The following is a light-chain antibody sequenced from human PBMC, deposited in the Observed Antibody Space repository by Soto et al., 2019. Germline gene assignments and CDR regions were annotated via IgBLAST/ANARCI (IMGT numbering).Light chain of an antibody. CDR1: QSISSW. J-gene: IGKJ1*01. V-gene: IGKV1-5*01. Sequence: DIQMTQSPSTLSASVVDRVTITFRASQSISSWLAWYQQKPGKAPKLLIYDASSLQSGVPSRFSGSGSGTEFTLTISSLQPDDFATYYCKQYNTYSTCGQGTKGDIK. CDR2: DAS. CDR3: KQYNTYST.